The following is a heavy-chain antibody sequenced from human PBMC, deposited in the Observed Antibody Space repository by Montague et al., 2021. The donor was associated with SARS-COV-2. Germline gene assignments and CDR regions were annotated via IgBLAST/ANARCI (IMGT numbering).Heavy chain of an antibody. D-gene: IGHD2-15*01. CDR3: ARAGGGSSYNYYGLDV. CDR2: IYYRGST. Sequence: SETLSLTCTVSGGSISSSSYYRAWIRQPPGKGLEWIGSIYYRGSTYYNPSLKSRVFISVDTSKNQLSLTLTPVTAADTAVYYCARAGGGSSYNYYGLDVWGQGTTVTVSS. J-gene: IGHJ6*02. CDR1: GGSISSSSYY. V-gene: IGHV4-39*07.